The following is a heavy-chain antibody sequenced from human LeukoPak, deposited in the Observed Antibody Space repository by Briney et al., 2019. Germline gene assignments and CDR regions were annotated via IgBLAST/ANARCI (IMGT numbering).Heavy chain of an antibody. V-gene: IGHV4-59*12. CDR1: GGSISSYY. J-gene: IGHJ4*02. CDR2: IYYSGST. CDR3: ARDRSLSYLGYFDY. D-gene: IGHD3-16*02. Sequence: SETLSLTCTVSGGSISSYYWSWIRQPAGKGLEWSGYIYYSGSTNYNPSLKSRVTISVDTSKNQFSLQLNSVTPEDTAVYYCARDRSLSYLGYFDYWGQGTLVTVSS.